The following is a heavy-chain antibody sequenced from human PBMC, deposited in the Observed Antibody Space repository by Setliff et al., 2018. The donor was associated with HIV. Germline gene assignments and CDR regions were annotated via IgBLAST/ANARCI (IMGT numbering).Heavy chain of an antibody. V-gene: IGHV4-61*09. CDR1: GGSINSGAYH. CDR2: ISASGNP. D-gene: IGHD5-12*01. CDR3: AGLPRTRDGYHPNDY. J-gene: IGHJ4*02. Sequence: SETLSLTCTVSGGSINSGAYHWTWIRQSAEKGLEWIGHISASGNPRHNPSLKSRLTMFVDVSRSQFSLDLSSVTAADTAIYYCAGLPRTRDGYHPNDYWGRGTLVTVSS.